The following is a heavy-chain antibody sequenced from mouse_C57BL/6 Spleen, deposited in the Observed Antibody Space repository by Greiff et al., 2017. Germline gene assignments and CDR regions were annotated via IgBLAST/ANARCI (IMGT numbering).Heavy chain of an antibody. CDR1: GFNIKNTY. CDR3: ATPIYYDYDWFAY. D-gene: IGHD2-4*01. J-gene: IGHJ3*01. CDR2: IDPANGNT. Sequence: EVQLQQSVAELVRPGASVKLSCTASGFNIKNTYMHWVKQRPEQGLEWIGRIDPANGNTKYAPKFQGKATITADKSSNTAYLQLSSLPSEDTAIYYCATPIYYDYDWFAYWGQGTLVTVSA. V-gene: IGHV14-3*01.